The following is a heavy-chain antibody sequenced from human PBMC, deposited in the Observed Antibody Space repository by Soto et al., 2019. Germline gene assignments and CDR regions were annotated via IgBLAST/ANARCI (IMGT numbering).Heavy chain of an antibody. CDR2: TYYRSNWYT. J-gene: IGHJ5*01. D-gene: IGHD2-8*01. Sequence: QIHLQQSGPGLVKPSQTLSLTCAISGDSVSTNSATWDWIRQSPSRGLEWLGRTYYRSNWYTDYAVSVKGRITTSPDTSNHLLSLPLNSVTPDDTAVYYCARLIGHSWLDSWGQGTLVTVSS. CDR1: GDSVSTNSAT. V-gene: IGHV6-1*01. CDR3: ARLIGHSWLDS.